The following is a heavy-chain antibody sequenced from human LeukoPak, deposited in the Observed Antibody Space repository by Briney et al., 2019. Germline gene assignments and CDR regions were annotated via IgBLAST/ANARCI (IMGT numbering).Heavy chain of an antibody. D-gene: IGHD3-10*01. CDR1: GFTFDDYA. CDR3: AKDFYGSGSYTL. Sequence: PGGSLRLSCAASGFTFDDYAMHWVRQAPGKGLEWVSLISGDGGSTYYADSVKGRFTISRDNSKNSLYLQMNSLRTEGTALYYCAKDFYGSGSYTLWGQGTLVTVSS. CDR2: ISGDGGST. V-gene: IGHV3-43*02. J-gene: IGHJ1*01.